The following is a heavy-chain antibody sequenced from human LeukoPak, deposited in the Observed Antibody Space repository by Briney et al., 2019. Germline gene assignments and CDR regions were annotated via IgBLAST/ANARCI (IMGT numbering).Heavy chain of an antibody. D-gene: IGHD1-26*01. Sequence: ASVKVSCKASGYTFSSYGISWVRLAPGQGLEWMGWISAYSGNTNYAHNLQGRVTMTTDTSSSTAYMELRSLRSDDTAMYYCASARGSYFSHYFVYWGQGTLVTVSS. V-gene: IGHV1-18*01. CDR3: ASARGSYFSHYFVY. CDR1: GYTFSSYG. CDR2: ISAYSGNT. J-gene: IGHJ4*02.